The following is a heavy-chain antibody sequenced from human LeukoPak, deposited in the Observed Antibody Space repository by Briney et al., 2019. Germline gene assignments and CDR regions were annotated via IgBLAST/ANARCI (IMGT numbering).Heavy chain of an antibody. CDR1: GYSFTKYW. D-gene: IGHD2-8*02. CDR3: ARHTDGNDSDAFDN. CDR2: IYPDYSET. J-gene: IGHJ3*02. Sequence: GESLKISCKGFGYSFTKYWIGWVRQMPGKGLEWMGIIYPDYSETTYSPSFQGQVTMSVDKSINTAYLQWNSLRASDTAMYYCARHTDGNDSDAFDNWGQGTMVAVSS. V-gene: IGHV5-51*01.